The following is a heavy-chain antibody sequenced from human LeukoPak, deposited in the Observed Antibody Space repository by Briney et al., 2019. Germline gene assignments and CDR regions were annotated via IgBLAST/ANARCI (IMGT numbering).Heavy chain of an antibody. V-gene: IGHV3-53*01. J-gene: IGHJ4*02. Sequence: GRSLRLSCAASGLTVSSTYMSWVRQAAGEGLEWVSLIYSDSTTFYADSVKCQFAISTDNSKNTLYLQMSSLRAEDTAVYYCARDSSSFPNYFDYWAQGPLITVSS. CDR1: GLTVSSTY. CDR2: IYSDSTT. D-gene: IGHD3-3*02. CDR3: ARDSSSFPNYFDY.